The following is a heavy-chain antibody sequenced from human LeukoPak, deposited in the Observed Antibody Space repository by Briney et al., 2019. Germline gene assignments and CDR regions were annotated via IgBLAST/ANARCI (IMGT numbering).Heavy chain of an antibody. Sequence: SVKVSCKASGGTFSSYAISWVRPAPGQGLEWMGRIIPILGIANYAQKFQGRVTITADKSTSTAYMELSSLRSEDTAVYYCARDQYYYDSSGYPDYWGQGTLVTVSS. CDR2: IIPILGIA. CDR3: ARDQYYYDSSGYPDY. J-gene: IGHJ4*02. D-gene: IGHD3-22*01. CDR1: GGTFSSYA. V-gene: IGHV1-69*04.